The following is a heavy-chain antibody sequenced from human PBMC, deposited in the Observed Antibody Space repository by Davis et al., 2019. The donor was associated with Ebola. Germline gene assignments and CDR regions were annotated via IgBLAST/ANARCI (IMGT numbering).Heavy chain of an antibody. D-gene: IGHD1-26*01. CDR1: GGSVSSGSYY. V-gene: IGHV4-61*01. J-gene: IGHJ6*02. Sequence: PSETLSLTCTVSGGSVSSGSYYWSWIRQPPGKGLEWIGYIYYSGSTNYNPSLKSRVTISVDTSKNQFSLKLSSVTAADTAVYYCARVYGSYFMDVWGQGTTVTVSS. CDR2: IYYSGST. CDR3: ARVYGSYFMDV.